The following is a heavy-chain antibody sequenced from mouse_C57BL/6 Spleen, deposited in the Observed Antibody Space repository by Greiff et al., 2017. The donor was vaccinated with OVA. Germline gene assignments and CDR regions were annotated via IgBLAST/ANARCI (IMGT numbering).Heavy chain of an antibody. CDR1: GYTFTSYW. CDR2: IDPSDSYT. V-gene: IGHV1-69*01. Sequence: QVQLKQPGAELVMPGASVKLSCKASGYTFTSYWMHWVKQRPGQGLEWIGEIDPSDSYTNSNQKFKGKSTLTVDKSSSTAYMQLSSLTSEDSAVYYCARKDYSNYVNYFDYWGQGTTLTVSS. J-gene: IGHJ2*01. D-gene: IGHD2-5*01. CDR3: ARKDYSNYVNYFDY.